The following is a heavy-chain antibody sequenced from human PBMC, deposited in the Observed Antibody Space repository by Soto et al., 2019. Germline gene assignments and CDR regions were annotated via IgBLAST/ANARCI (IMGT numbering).Heavy chain of an antibody. CDR1: GFTFNSYA. CDR3: VKNSENYGDSRYDS. D-gene: IGHD4-17*01. J-gene: IGHJ4*02. V-gene: IGHV3-23*01. CDR2: IRGSGGNT. Sequence: GGSLRLSCAASGFTFNSYAMSWVRQAPGKGLEWVSSIRGSGGNTYYADSMKGRFTISRDNSKNTLYLQMNSLRAEDTAVYYSVKNSENYGDSRYDSWGQGTLVTVSS.